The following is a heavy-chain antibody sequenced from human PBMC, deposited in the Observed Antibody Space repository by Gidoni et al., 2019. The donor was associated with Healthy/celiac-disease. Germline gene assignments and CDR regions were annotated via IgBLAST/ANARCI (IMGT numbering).Heavy chain of an antibody. J-gene: IGHJ4*02. V-gene: IGHV3-48*03. CDR3: ARIDLAARLSLRY. CDR2: ISSSGSTI. CDR1: VSLSSSYE. Sequence: EVQLVESGGCLVQPGGSLRLSSPASVSLSSSYEMNWVRQAPGKGLEWVSYISSSGSTIYYADSVKGRFTISRDNAKNSLYLQMNSLRAEDTAVYYCARIDLAARLSLRYWGQGTLVTVSS. D-gene: IGHD6-6*01.